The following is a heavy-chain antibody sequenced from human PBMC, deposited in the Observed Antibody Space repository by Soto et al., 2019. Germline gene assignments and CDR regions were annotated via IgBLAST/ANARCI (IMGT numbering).Heavy chain of an antibody. Sequence: ASVKVSCKASGYTFTGYYVHWVRQAPGQGLEWMGWINPNSGGTNYAQKFQGWVTMTRDTSISTAYMELSRLRSDDTAVYYCARVRSSSWYPYYGMDVWGQGTTVTVSS. CDR1: GYTFTGYY. V-gene: IGHV1-2*04. D-gene: IGHD6-13*01. J-gene: IGHJ6*02. CDR2: INPNSGGT. CDR3: ARVRSSSWYPYYGMDV.